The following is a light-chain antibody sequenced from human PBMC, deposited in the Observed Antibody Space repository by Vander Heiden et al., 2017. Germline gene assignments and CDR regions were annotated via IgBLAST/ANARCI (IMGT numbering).Light chain of an antibody. CDR3: AAWDDSLNGPV. CDR1: SPNIGSNS. V-gene: IGLV1-44*01. J-gene: IGLJ2*01. CDR2: SNS. Sequence: QSVVTQPPSASGTPGQRVTFSCSGSSPNIGSNSVNWYQQLPGSAPKLLIYSNSQRPSGVPDRFSGSKSGTSASLAISGLQSEDEADYFCAAWDDSLNGPVFGGGTKLTVL.